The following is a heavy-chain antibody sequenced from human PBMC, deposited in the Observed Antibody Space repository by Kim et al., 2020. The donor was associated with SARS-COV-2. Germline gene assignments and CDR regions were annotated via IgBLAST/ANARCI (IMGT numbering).Heavy chain of an antibody. J-gene: IGHJ4*02. D-gene: IGHD6-19*01. CDR2: INHSGST. CDR1: GGSFSGYY. CDR3: ARESLGQWLDY. Sequence: SETLSLTCAVYGGSFSGYYWSWIRQPPGKGLEWIGEINHSGSTNYNPSLKSRVTISVDTSKNQFSLKLSSVTAADTAVYYCARESLGQWLDYWGQGTLVTVSS. V-gene: IGHV4-34*01.